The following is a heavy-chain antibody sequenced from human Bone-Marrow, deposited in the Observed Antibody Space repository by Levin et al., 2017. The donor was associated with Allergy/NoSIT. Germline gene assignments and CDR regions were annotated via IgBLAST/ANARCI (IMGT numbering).Heavy chain of an antibody. J-gene: IGHJ4*02. CDR1: GFTFGDYA. D-gene: IGHD3-10*01. Sequence: GESLKISCTASGFTFGDYAMSWFRQAPGKGLEWVGFIRSKAYGGTTEYAASVKGRFTISRDDSKSIAYLQMNSLKTEDTAVYYCTRVEYYYGSGSHTGGYWGQGTLVTVSS. CDR3: TRVEYYYGSGSHTGGY. CDR2: IRSKAYGGTT. V-gene: IGHV3-49*03.